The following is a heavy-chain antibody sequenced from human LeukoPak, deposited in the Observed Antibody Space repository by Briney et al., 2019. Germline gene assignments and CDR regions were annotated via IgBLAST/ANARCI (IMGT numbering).Heavy chain of an antibody. CDR1: GGSFSGYY. Sequence: SETLSLTCAVYGGSFSGYYWSWIRQPPGKGLEWIGEINHSGSTNYNPSLKSRVTVSVDTSKNQFSLNVSSVTAADTAVYYCARQNYGAATIKYWGQGTLVTVSS. CDR3: ARQNYGAATIKY. J-gene: IGHJ4*02. V-gene: IGHV4-34*01. CDR2: INHSGST. D-gene: IGHD1-7*01.